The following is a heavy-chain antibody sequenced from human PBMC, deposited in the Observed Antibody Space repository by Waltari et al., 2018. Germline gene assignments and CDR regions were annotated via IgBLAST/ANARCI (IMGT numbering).Heavy chain of an antibody. J-gene: IGHJ4*02. Sequence: QVQLVQSGAEVKKPGASVKVSCKASGYTFTGYTIPWVRQAPGQGLEWMGLINADNGNTKYTQKFQGRVTITRDTSANTADMELSSLRSEDTAVYYCARAYCINGVCYSGYYFDYWGQGTLVTVSS. CDR2: INADNGNT. V-gene: IGHV1-3*01. CDR3: ARAYCINGVCYSGYYFDY. D-gene: IGHD2-8*01. CDR1: GYTFTGYT.